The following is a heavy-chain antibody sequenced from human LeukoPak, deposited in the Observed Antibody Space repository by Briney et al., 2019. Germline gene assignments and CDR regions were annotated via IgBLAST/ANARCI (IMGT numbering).Heavy chain of an antibody. D-gene: IGHD2-21*02. V-gene: IGHV3-9*01. J-gene: IGHJ3*01. CDR2: ISWNSGSI. CDR1: GFTFDDYA. Sequence: PGGSLRLSCAASGFTFDDYAMHWVRQAPGKGLEWVSGISWNSGSIGYADSVKGRFTISRDNAKNSLYLQMNSLRAEDTALYYCAIEGVAVTAGNAFDLWGQGTMVTVSS. CDR3: AIEGVAVTAGNAFDL.